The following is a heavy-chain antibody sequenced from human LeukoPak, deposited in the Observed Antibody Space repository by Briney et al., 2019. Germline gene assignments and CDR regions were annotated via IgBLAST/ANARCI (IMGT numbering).Heavy chain of an antibody. V-gene: IGHV1-46*01. D-gene: IGHD6-6*01. CDR2: INPSGGST. CDR3: ATGLSSMTPDY. Sequence: ASVKVSCKASGYTFTSYYMHWARQAPGQGLEWMGIINPSGGSTSYAQKFQGRVTMTEDTSTDTAYMEPSSLRSEDTAVYYCATGLSSMTPDYWGQGTLVTVSS. CDR1: GYTFTSYY. J-gene: IGHJ4*02.